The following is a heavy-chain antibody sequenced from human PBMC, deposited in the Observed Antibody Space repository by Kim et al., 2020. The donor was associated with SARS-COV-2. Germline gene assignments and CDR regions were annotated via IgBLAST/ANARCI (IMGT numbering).Heavy chain of an antibody. D-gene: IGHD3-22*01. V-gene: IGHV6-1*01. Sequence: SVKSRITINPDTSKNQFSLQLNSVTPEDTAVYYCARDDYDSSGPNSGFDYWGQGTLVTVSS. J-gene: IGHJ4*02. CDR3: ARDDYDSSGPNSGFDY.